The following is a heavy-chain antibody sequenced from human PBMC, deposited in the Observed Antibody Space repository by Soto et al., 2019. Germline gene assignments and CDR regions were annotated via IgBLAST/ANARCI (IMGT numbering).Heavy chain of an antibody. J-gene: IGHJ4*02. Sequence: QVQLVQSGAEVKKPGASVKVSCRTSGYTFSNYGIAWVRQAPGQGLEWMGWISVYNYNTNYAQKLQGRVTMTRDISPSTAYMELSGLISDDTAVYYCARGGGYYGSGTYPFDYWGQGTLVTVSS. CDR1: GYTFSNYG. CDR2: ISVYNYNT. CDR3: ARGGGYYGSGTYPFDY. D-gene: IGHD3-10*01. V-gene: IGHV1-18*01.